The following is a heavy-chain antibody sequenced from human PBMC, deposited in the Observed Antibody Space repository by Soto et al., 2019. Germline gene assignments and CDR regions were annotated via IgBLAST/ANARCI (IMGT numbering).Heavy chain of an antibody. CDR1: GFTFSSYS. Sequence: EVQLVESGGGLVQPGGSLRLSCAASGFTFSSYSMNWVRQAPGKGLEWVSYISSSSSTIYYADSVKGRFTISRDNAKNPLYLQMNSLRAEDAAVYYCASQSSEWLLFASWGQGTLVTVSS. J-gene: IGHJ4*02. V-gene: IGHV3-48*01. CDR3: ASQSSEWLLFAS. CDR2: ISSSSSTI. D-gene: IGHD5-12*01.